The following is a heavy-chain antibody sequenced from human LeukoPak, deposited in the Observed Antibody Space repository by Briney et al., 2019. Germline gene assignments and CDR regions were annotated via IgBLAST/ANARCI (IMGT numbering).Heavy chain of an antibody. D-gene: IGHD6-19*01. J-gene: IGHJ4*02. V-gene: IGHV1-69*04. CDR2: IIPILGIA. CDR1: GGTFSSYA. Sequence: GASVKVSCKASGGTFSSYAISWVRQAPGQGLEWMGRIIPILGIANYAQKFQGRVTITADKSTSTAYMELSSLRSEDTAVYYCARAVPDIAVVEYYFDYWGQGTLVTVSS. CDR3: ARAVPDIAVVEYYFDY.